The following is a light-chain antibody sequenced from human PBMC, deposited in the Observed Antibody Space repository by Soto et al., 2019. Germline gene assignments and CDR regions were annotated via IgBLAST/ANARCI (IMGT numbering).Light chain of an antibody. J-gene: IGKJ1*01. Sequence: DIQMTQSPSALSGSVGDRVTITCRASQSIKTWLAWYQRKPGRAPNLLIYDASSLQSGVPSRFSGSGSGTEFTLTISSLQPDDSATYYCQQYESYSWTFGQGTKVEIK. CDR2: DAS. CDR1: QSIKTW. CDR3: QQYESYSWT. V-gene: IGKV1-5*01.